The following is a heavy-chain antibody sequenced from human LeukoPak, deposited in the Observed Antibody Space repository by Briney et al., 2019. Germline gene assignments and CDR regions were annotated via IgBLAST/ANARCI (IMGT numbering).Heavy chain of an antibody. Sequence: GGSLRLSCAASGFTFSSYPMTWVRQAPGKGLEWVSSISDSGGGTYYADSVKGRFTISRDNFKNTLYLQMNSLRAEDTAVYYCAKAPRLAGVPLDYWGQGTVVTDSS. CDR3: AKAPRLAGVPLDY. D-gene: IGHD3-10*01. CDR1: GFTFSSYP. CDR2: ISDSGGGT. J-gene: IGHJ4*02. V-gene: IGHV3-23*01.